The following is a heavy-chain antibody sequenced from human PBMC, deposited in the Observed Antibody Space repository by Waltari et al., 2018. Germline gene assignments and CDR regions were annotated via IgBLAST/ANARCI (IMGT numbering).Heavy chain of an antibody. J-gene: IGHJ4*02. V-gene: IGHV4-4*02. CDR2: IYHSGVS. D-gene: IGHD6-25*01. CDR3: ASVGLSGSYYFNY. CDR1: GDSSSSVHW. Sequence: QVQLQESGPGLVKPSGPLSLTCDISGDSSSSVHWWSWVRQSPGKGLEWIGEIYHSGVSNYNPSLRSRVSISVDKSKNQFSLNLTSVTAADTAVYYCASVGLSGSYYFNYWGRGTLVTVSS.